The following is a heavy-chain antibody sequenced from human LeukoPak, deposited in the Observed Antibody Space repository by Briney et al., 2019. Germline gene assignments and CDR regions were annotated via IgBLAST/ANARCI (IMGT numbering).Heavy chain of an antibody. CDR2: ISYDGSNK. Sequence: GRSLRLSCAASGFTFSSYGMHWVRQAPGKGLEWVAVISYDGSNKYYADSVKGRFTVSRDNSKNTLNLQMHSLRAEDTAVYYCAKDMDHDYDDYGFDYWGQGTLVTVSS. D-gene: IGHD4-17*01. CDR1: GFTFSSYG. CDR3: AKDMDHDYDDYGFDY. V-gene: IGHV3-30*18. J-gene: IGHJ4*02.